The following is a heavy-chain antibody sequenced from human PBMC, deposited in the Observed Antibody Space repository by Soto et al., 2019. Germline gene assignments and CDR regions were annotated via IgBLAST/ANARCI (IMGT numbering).Heavy chain of an antibody. CDR2: MNPSGNT. J-gene: IGHJ4*02. CDR1: GYTFTNND. Sequence: ASVKVSCKASGYTFTNNDINWVRQAPGQGLEWMGWMNPSGNTGYAQKFQGRVTMTRDTSTSTVYMELSSLRSEDTAVYYCARDRRDGYNTFDYWGQGTLVTVSS. V-gene: IGHV1-8*01. CDR3: ARDRRDGYNTFDY. D-gene: IGHD5-12*01.